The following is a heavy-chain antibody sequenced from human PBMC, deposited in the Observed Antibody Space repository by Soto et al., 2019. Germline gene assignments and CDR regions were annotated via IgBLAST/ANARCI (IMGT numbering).Heavy chain of an antibody. CDR3: AKRRNRYYYCGMDG. D-gene: IGHD6-25*01. J-gene: IGHJ6*02. CDR2: MNPNSGNT. Sequence: ASVKVSCKASGYTFTSYDINWVRQATGQGLEWMGWMNPNSGNTGYAQKFQGRVTMTRNTSISTAYMELSSLRSEDTAVYYCAKRRNRYYYCGMDGWGQGTTVTVSS. V-gene: IGHV1-8*01. CDR1: GYTFTSYD.